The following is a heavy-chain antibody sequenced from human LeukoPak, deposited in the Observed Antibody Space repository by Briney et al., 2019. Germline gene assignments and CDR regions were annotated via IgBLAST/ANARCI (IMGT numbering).Heavy chain of an antibody. Sequence: ASVKVSCKASGYTFTGYYMHWVRQAPGQGLEWMGWINPNSGGTNYAQKFQGRVTMTRDTSTSTAYMELSRLRSDDTAVYYCARDRNDFYYYYYMDVWGKGTTVTVSS. J-gene: IGHJ6*03. CDR2: INPNSGGT. CDR3: ARDRNDFYYYYYMDV. V-gene: IGHV1-2*02. CDR1: GYTFTGYY. D-gene: IGHD3-3*01.